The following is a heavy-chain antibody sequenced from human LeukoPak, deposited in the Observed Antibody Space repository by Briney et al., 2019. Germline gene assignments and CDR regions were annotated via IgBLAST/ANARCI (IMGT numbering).Heavy chain of an antibody. CDR3: AKDFEGRLQPLDY. Sequence: PGGSLRLSCAASGFTFSTYSMTWVRQAPGKGLEWVANIKQDGSEKYYVDSVKGRFTISRDNAKNSLYLQMNSLRAEDTAVYYCAKDFEGRLQPLDYWGQGTLVTVSS. D-gene: IGHD5-24*01. CDR1: GFTFSTYS. CDR2: IKQDGSEK. V-gene: IGHV3-7*01. J-gene: IGHJ4*02.